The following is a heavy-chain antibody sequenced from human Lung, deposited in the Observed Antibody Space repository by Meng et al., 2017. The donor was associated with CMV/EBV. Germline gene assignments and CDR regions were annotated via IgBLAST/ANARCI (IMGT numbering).Heavy chain of an antibody. CDR2: IDDSEST. V-gene: IGHV4-4*02. Sequence: GPGRVKPSGPLSPTCVVSGVSMSCNIRWTWVRQPPGKGLEGIGDIDDSESTNYNPSLNSRISISLDKSKNHFSLKVNSVTTADTAVYYCARGKQDAWELLAYWGQGALVTVSS. CDR3: ARGKQDAWELLAY. J-gene: IGHJ4*02. CDR1: GVSMSCNIR. D-gene: IGHD1-26*01.